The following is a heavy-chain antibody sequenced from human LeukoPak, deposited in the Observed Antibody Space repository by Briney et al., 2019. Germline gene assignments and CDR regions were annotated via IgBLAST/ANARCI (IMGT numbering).Heavy chain of an antibody. J-gene: IGHJ4*02. D-gene: IGHD6-6*01. CDR2: IYYSGST. Sequence: SETLSLNCTVSGGSISSYYWSWIRQPPGKGLEWIGYIYYSGSTNYNPSLKSRVTISVDTSKNQFSLKLSSVTAADTAVYYCARYSSSSSLDYWGQGTLVTVSS. CDR1: GGSISSYY. V-gene: IGHV4-59*08. CDR3: ARYSSSSSLDY.